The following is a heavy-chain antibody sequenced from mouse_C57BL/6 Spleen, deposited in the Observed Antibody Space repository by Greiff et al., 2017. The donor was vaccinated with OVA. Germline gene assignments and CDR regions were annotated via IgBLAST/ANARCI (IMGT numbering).Heavy chain of an antibody. CDR2: IDPETGGT. J-gene: IGHJ1*03. CDR1: GYTFTDYE. Sequence: VQLQQSGAELVRPGASVTLSCKASGYTFTDYEMHWVKQTPVHGLEWIGAIDPETGGTAYNQKFKGKAILTADKSSSTAYMELRSLTSEDSAVYYCTRSDYYGSRYWYFDVWGTGTTVTVSS. CDR3: TRSDYYGSRYWYFDV. V-gene: IGHV1-15*01. D-gene: IGHD1-1*01.